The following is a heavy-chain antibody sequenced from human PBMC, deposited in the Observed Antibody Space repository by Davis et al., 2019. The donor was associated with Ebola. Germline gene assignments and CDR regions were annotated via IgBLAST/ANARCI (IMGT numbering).Heavy chain of an antibody. Sequence: GESLKISCAASGFTFSSYSMNWVRQAPGKGLEWVSYISSSGSTIYYADSVKGRFTISRDNAKNSLYLQMNSLRAEDTAVYYCARGPWCSGGSCYSTTPLYYWGQGTLVTVSS. CDR1: GFTFSSYS. J-gene: IGHJ4*02. CDR2: ISSSGSTI. D-gene: IGHD2-15*01. V-gene: IGHV3-48*04. CDR3: ARGPWCSGGSCYSTTPLYY.